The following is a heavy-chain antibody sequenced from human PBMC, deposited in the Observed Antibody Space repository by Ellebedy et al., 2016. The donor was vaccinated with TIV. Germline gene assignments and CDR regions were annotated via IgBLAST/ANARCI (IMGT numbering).Heavy chain of an antibody. CDR2: INAGGERI. CDR1: GFNFGDYS. CDR3: ARPGGQSSDRKGS. V-gene: IGHV3-48*04. J-gene: IGHJ5*02. D-gene: IGHD6-25*01. Sequence: GESLKISCAGSGFNFGDYSMNWVRQAPGKGLEWISYINAGGERIYYADSVKGRFTISRDNARNSLYLEMKSLRAEDTSVYYCARPGGQSSDRKGSWGQGTMVTVSS.